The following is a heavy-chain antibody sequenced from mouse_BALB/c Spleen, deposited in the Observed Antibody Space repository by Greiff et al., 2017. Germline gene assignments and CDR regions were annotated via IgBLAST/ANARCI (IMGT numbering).Heavy chain of an antibody. Sequence: DVKLVESGPGLVKPSQSLSLTCTVTGYSITSDYAWNWIRQFPGNKLEWMGYISYSGSTSYNPSPKSRISITRDTSKNQFFLQLNSVTTEDTATYYCARWDWTFFDYWGQGTTLTVSS. CDR2: ISYSGST. V-gene: IGHV3-2*02. D-gene: IGHD4-1*01. CDR3: ARWDWTFFDY. J-gene: IGHJ2*01. CDR1: GYSITSDYA.